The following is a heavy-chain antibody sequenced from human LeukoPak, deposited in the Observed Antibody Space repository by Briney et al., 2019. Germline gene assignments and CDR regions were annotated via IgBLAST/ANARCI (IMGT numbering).Heavy chain of an antibody. CDR1: GGSISSSSYY. Sequence: SETLSLTCTVSGGSISSSSYYWGWIRQPPGKGLEWIGSIYYSGSTYYNPSLKSRVTISVDTSKNQFSLKLSSVTAADTAVYYCARPKDSSGQGGNWFDPWGQGTLVTVSS. D-gene: IGHD3-22*01. CDR2: IYYSGST. CDR3: ARPKDSSGQGGNWFDP. J-gene: IGHJ5*02. V-gene: IGHV4-39*01.